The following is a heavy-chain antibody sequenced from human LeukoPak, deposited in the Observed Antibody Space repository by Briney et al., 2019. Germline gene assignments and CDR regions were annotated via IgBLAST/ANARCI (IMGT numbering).Heavy chain of an antibody. J-gene: IGHJ4*02. CDR2: IYYSGST. Sequence: PSETLSLTCTVSGGSISSSSYYWGWIRQPPGKGLEWIGSIYYSGSTYYNPSLKSRVTISVDTSKNQFSLKLSSVTAADTAVYYCARAHLSYMVRGVIRLQYYFDYWGQGTLVTVSS. D-gene: IGHD3-10*01. CDR3: ARAHLSYMVRGVIRLQYYFDY. CDR1: GGSISSSSYY. V-gene: IGHV4-39*07.